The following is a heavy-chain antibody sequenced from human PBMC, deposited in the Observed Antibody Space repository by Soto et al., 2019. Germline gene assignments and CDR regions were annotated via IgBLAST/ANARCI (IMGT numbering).Heavy chain of an antibody. D-gene: IGHD2-21*02. Sequence: QVQLQESGPGLVKPSETLSLTCTVSGGSISRYYWSWIRQPPGKGLEWIGYMYNTGSTVYNPPFKSRVTISVDTSKNQFSLKLNSVTAADTAVYDWARDLWGYCGTDCYPLDVW. V-gene: IGHV4-59*01. CDR2: MYNTGST. J-gene: IGHJ6*01. CDR3: ARDLWGYCGTDCYPLDV. CDR1: GGSISRYY.